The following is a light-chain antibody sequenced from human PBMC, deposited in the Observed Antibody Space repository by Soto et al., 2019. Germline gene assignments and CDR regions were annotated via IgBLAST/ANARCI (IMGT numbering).Light chain of an antibody. V-gene: IGKV3-15*01. CDR1: QSISNN. CDR2: SAF. J-gene: IGKJ1*01. CDR3: QQYNKSPPWT. Sequence: EIVLTQSPATLSVSPGERATLSCRASQSISNNLAWYQQKPGQAPRLVIYSAFSRATGIPARFSGSGSGTEFTLTLSSLQSEDFAVYYCQQYNKSPPWTFGHGTKVEIK.